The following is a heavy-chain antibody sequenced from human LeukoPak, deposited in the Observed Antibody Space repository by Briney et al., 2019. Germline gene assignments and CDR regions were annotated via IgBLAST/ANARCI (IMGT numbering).Heavy chain of an antibody. Sequence: GGSLRLSCAASGITFSTYAMSWVRQAPGKGLEWVSAISGSGATTYYADSVKGRFTISRDNSKNTLYLQMNSLRAEDTAVYYCARDKSVTSTYYYGMDVWGQGTTVTVSS. J-gene: IGHJ6*02. CDR2: ISGSGATT. V-gene: IGHV3-23*01. D-gene: IGHD4-11*01. CDR1: GITFSTYA. CDR3: ARDKSVTSTYYYGMDV.